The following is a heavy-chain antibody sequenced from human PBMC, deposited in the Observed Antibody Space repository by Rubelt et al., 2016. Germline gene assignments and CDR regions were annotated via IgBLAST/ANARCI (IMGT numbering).Heavy chain of an antibody. J-gene: IGHJ4*02. CDR3: ARDYGDYLVDY. D-gene: IGHD4-17*01. V-gene: IGHV4-59*12. CDR1: GGSISSYY. Sequence: QVQLQESGPGLVKPSETLSLTCTVSGGSISSYYWSWIRQPPGKGLEWIGSIYYSGSTYYNPSLKSRVTISVDTSKNQFSLKLSSVTAADTAVYYCARDYGDYLVDYWGQGTLVTVSS. CDR2: IYYSGST.